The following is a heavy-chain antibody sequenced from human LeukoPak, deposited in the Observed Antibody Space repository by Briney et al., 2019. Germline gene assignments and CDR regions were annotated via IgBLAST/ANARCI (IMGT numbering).Heavy chain of an antibody. CDR2: ITSTSSYM. J-gene: IGHJ6*03. CDR1: GFTFSTYN. CDR3: AKGSDSSGYDSYYYYYMDV. D-gene: IGHD3-22*01. V-gene: IGHV3-21*04. Sequence: GGSLRLSCAASGFTFSTYNMNWVRQAPGKGLEWVSSITSTSSYMYYADSVKGRFTISRDNSKNTLYLQMNSLRAEDTAVYYCAKGSDSSGYDSYYYYYMDVWGKGTTVTISS.